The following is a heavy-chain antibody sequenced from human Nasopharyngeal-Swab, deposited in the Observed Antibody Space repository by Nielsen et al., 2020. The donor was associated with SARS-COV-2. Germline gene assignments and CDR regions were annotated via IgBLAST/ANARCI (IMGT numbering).Heavy chain of an antibody. Sequence: GGSLRLSCAASGFTFSTYPMHWVRQAADKGLEWVAVISYDGSNKYYADSVKGRFTISRDNSKNTLYLQMNRLRPEDTAVYYCAREGGDSYGSGGAFDIWGQGTMVTVSS. CDR1: GFTFSTYP. J-gene: IGHJ3*02. D-gene: IGHD5-18*01. V-gene: IGHV3-30-3*01. CDR3: AREGGDSYGSGGAFDI. CDR2: ISYDGSNK.